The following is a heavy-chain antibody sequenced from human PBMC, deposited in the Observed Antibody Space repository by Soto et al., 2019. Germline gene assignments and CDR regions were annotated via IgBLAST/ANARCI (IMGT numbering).Heavy chain of an antibody. CDR2: ISYDGSNK. J-gene: IGHJ4*02. CDR3: ARDWPRRRSGYCSGGSCCSGFDY. D-gene: IGHD2-15*01. V-gene: IGHV3-30-3*01. CDR1: GFTFSSYA. Sequence: QVQLVESGGGVVQPGRSLRLSCAASGFTFSSYAMHWVRQAPGKGLEWVAVISYDGSNKYYADSVKGRFTISRDNSKNTLYLQMNSQRAEDTAVYYCARDWPRRRSGYCSGGSCCSGFDYWGQGTLVTVSS.